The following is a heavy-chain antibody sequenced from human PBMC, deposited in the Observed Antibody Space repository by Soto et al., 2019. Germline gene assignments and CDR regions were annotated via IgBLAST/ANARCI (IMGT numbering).Heavy chain of an antibody. Sequence: QVQLVQSGAEVKKPGASVKVSCKASGYTFTSYYMHWVRRAPGQGLEWMGIINPSGGSTSYAQKFQGRVTMTRDTSTSTVYMELSSLRSEDTAVYYCARGQIVVVITSHFDYWGQGTLVTVSS. CDR3: ARGQIVVVITSHFDY. D-gene: IGHD3-22*01. CDR2: INPSGGST. V-gene: IGHV1-46*01. CDR1: GYTFTSYY. J-gene: IGHJ4*02.